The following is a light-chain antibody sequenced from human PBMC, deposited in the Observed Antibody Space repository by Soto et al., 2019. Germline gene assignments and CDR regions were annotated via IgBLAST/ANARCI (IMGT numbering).Light chain of an antibody. Sequence: EIVMTQSPATLSVSPGERATLSCRASQSVSSNLAWYQQKPGQAPRLLIYGASTRATGIPARFSGSGSGTDFTLTISSLEPDDFAVYYCQQRNVWPPITFGQGTRLEIK. J-gene: IGKJ5*01. CDR1: QSVSSN. V-gene: IGKV3-15*01. CDR2: GAS. CDR3: QQRNVWPPIT.